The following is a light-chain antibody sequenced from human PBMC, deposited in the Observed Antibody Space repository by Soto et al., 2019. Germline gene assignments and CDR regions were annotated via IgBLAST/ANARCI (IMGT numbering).Light chain of an antibody. Sequence: QSALTQPASVSGSPGQSITISCTGTSSDVGGYNYVSWYQQHPGKAPKLMIYDVINRPSGVSNRFSGSKSGNSASLTISGLQSEDEADCFCSSYTSGSPYVVFGGGNKRAVL. V-gene: IGLV2-14*03. CDR2: DVI. CDR3: SSYTSGSPYVV. J-gene: IGLJ2*01. CDR1: SSDVGGYNY.